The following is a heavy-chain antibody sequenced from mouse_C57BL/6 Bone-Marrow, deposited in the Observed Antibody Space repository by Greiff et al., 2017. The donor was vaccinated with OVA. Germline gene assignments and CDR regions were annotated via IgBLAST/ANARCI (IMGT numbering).Heavy chain of an antibody. Sequence: EVKLVESGPGLVKPSQTVFLTCTVTGISITTGNYRWSWIRQFPGNKLEWIGYIYYSGTITYNPSLTSRTTITRDTPKNQFFLEMNSLTAEDTATYYCARDVYYYGSSSWYFDVWGTGTTVTVSS. J-gene: IGHJ1*03. CDR2: IYYSGTI. CDR3: ARDVYYYGSSSWYFDV. D-gene: IGHD1-1*01. V-gene: IGHV3-5*01. CDR1: GISITTGNYR.